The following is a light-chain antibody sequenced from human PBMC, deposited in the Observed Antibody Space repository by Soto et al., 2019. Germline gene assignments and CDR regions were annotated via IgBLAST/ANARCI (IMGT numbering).Light chain of an antibody. CDR2: EGS. CDR1: SSDVGSYNL. J-gene: IGLJ2*01. Sequence: SALTQPDSVSGSPGQSITISCTGTSSDVGSYNLVSWYQQHPGKAPKLMIYEGSKRPSGVSNRFSGSKSGNTASLTISGLQAEDEADYYCCSYAGSSTFVVFGGGTKVTVL. CDR3: CSYAGSSTFVV. V-gene: IGLV2-23*03.